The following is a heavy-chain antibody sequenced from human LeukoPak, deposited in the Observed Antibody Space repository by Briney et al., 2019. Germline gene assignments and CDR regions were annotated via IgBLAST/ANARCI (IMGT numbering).Heavy chain of an antibody. D-gene: IGHD7-27*01. CDR2: INHSGST. CDR3: AREIYGNWGAGQEKHFDN. CDR1: GGSFSGYY. Sequence: KSLETLSLTCAVYGGSFSGYYWSWIRQPPGKGLEWIGEINHSGSTNYNPSLKSRVTISVDTSKNQFSLKLSSVTAADTAVYYCAREIYGNWGAGQEKHFDNWGQGTLVTVSS. V-gene: IGHV4-34*01. J-gene: IGHJ4*02.